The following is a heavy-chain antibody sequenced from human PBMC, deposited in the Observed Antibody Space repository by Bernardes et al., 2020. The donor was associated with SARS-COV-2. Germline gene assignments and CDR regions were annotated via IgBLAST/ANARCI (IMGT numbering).Heavy chain of an antibody. D-gene: IGHD2-15*01. V-gene: IGHV3-11*01. CDR1: GFIFDDYY. CDR3: ARGPQNDVVPALFF. CDR2: ISCWGLII. Sequence: GSLRFSCTASGFIFDDYYMTWVSQAPWKGLEWVAYISCWGLIIQYADSVKGRFTISRDNAKNTLYLEMNSLRAADSAVYYCARGPQNDVVPALFFWGQGILVTVSS. J-gene: IGHJ4*02.